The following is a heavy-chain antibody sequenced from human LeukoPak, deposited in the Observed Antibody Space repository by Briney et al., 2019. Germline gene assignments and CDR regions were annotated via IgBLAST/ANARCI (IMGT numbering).Heavy chain of an antibody. CDR2: IRSKAYGGTT. CDR1: GFTFGDYA. D-gene: IGHD6-13*01. V-gene: IGHV3-49*04. CDR3: ARVNDSSSWPLYYYYYYMDV. Sequence: GGSLRLSCTASGFTFGDYAMSWVRQAPGKGLEWVGFIRSKAYGGTTEYAASVKGRFTISRDDSKSIAYLQMNSLKTEDTAVYYCARVNDSSSWPLYYYYYYMDVWGKGTTVTVSS. J-gene: IGHJ6*03.